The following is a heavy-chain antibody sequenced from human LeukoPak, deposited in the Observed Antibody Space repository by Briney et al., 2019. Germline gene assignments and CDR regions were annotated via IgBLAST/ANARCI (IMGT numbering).Heavy chain of an antibody. Sequence: SETLSLTCTVSGGSISSYYWSWIWQPAGKGLEWIGRIYTSGSTNYSPFLKSRVTISLDTSKNQFSLKLSSVTAADTAVYYCATNEGYWGQGTLVTVSS. V-gene: IGHV4-4*07. CDR2: IYTSGST. CDR3: ATNEGY. J-gene: IGHJ4*02. CDR1: GGSISSYY.